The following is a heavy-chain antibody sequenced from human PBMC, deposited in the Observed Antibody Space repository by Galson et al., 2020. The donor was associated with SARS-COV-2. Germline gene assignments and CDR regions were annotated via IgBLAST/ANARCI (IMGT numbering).Heavy chain of an antibody. V-gene: IGHV3-64*01. CDR2: IGSNGGST. CDR1: GFTFSSYA. CDR3: ARELEYSYGN. J-gene: IGHJ4*02. D-gene: IGHD5-18*01. Sequence: GESLKISCAASGFTFSSYAMHWVRQAPGKGLEYVSAIGSNGGSTYYANSVKGRFTISRDNSKNTLYLQMGSLRAEDMAVYYCARELEYSYGNWGQGTLVTVSS.